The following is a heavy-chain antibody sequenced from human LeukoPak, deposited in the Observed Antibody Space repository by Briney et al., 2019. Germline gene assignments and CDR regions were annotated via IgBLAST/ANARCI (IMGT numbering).Heavy chain of an antibody. CDR2: IYPGEYER. V-gene: IGHV5-51*01. CDR1: RYRFTSYW. D-gene: IGHD6-25*01. J-gene: IGHJ5*02. Sequence: GDSLKISCKASRYRFTSYWIGWVRQMPGKGLKWMGVIYPGEYERRYSPSFEGQVTISADKSISTAYMQWSRLKASDTAMYYCARRTDSGWKWFDPWGQGTLVTVSS. CDR3: ARRTDSGWKWFDP.